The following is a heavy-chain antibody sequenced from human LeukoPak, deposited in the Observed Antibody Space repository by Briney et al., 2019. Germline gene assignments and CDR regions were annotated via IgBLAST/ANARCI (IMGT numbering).Heavy chain of an antibody. CDR3: ARTMIVVGPYYYYMDV. J-gene: IGHJ6*03. Sequence: PSQTLSLTCTVSGGSISSGSYYWSWIRQPAGKGLEWIGRIYTSGSTNYNPSLKSRVTISVDTSKNQFSLKLSSVTAADTAVYYCARTMIVVGPYYYYMDVWGKGTTVTVSS. V-gene: IGHV4-61*02. CDR2: IYTSGST. CDR1: GGSISSGSYY. D-gene: IGHD3-22*01.